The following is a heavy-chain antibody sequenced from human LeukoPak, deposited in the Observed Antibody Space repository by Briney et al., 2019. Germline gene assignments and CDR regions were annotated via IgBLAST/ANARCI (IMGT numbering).Heavy chain of an antibody. CDR2: IYYSGST. J-gene: IGHJ6*03. D-gene: IGHD6-13*01. CDR1: GGSISSSSYY. V-gene: IGHV4-39*07. CDR3: ARGLIAAAGSYYMDV. Sequence: SETLSLTCTVSGGSISSSSYYWGWIRQPPGKGLEWIGSIYYSGSTYYNPSLKSRVTISVDTSRNQFSLKLSSVTAADTAVYYCARGLIAAAGSYYMDVWGKGTTVTVSS.